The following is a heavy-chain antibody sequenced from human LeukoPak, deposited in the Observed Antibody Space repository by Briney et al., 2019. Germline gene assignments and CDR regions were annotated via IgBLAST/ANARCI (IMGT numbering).Heavy chain of an antibody. CDR2: ISISSSYI. J-gene: IGHJ3*02. Sequence: GGSLRLSCAASGFTFSSDSMNWVRQAPRKGLEWVSSISISSSYISYDDSVKSRFTISRDNAQNKLYLQMNSLRAEEKAVYYCARATMVRGVIMYAFDIWGQGTMVTVSS. CDR1: GFTFSSDS. V-gene: IGHV3-21*01. CDR3: ARATMVRGVIMYAFDI. D-gene: IGHD3-10*01.